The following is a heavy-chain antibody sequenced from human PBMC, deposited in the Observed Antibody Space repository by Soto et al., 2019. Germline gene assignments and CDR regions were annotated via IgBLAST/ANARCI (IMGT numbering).Heavy chain of an antibody. CDR1: GYTFTSYA. J-gene: IGHJ4*02. D-gene: IGHD3-22*01. Sequence: ASVKVSCKASGYTFTSYAMRWVRQAPGQRLEWMGWINAGNGNTKYSQKLQGRVTITRDTSASTAYMELSSLRSEDTAVYYCASEHDSSGYPYCFDYWGQGTLVTVSS. CDR2: INAGNGNT. CDR3: ASEHDSSGYPYCFDY. V-gene: IGHV1-3*01.